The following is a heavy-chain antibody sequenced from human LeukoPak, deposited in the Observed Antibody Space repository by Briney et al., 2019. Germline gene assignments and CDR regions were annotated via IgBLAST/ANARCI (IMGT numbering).Heavy chain of an antibody. V-gene: IGHV4-59*01. Sequence: SETLSLTCTVSGGSISSYYWSWIRQPPGKGLEWIGYIYYSGSTNYNPSLKSRVTISVDTSKNQFSLKLSSVTAADTAVYYCAREGGQAGTRSYNWFDPWGQGTLVTVSS. D-gene: IGHD1-7*01. J-gene: IGHJ5*02. CDR2: IYYSGST. CDR3: AREGGQAGTRSYNWFDP. CDR1: GGSISSYY.